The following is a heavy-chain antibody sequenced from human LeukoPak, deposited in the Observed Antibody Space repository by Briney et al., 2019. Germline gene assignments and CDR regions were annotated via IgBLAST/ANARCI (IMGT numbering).Heavy chain of an antibody. CDR1: GFTFSDYY. V-gene: IGHV3-11*01. CDR3: ARGPPVGARRHSAFDI. D-gene: IGHD1-26*01. CDR2: ISSSGSTI. Sequence: PGGSLRLSCAASGFTFSDYYMSWIRQAPGKGLEWVSYISSSGSTIYYADSVKGRFTISRDYAKNSLYMQMNSLRAEDTALYYCARGPPVGARRHSAFDIWGQGTMVTVSS. J-gene: IGHJ3*02.